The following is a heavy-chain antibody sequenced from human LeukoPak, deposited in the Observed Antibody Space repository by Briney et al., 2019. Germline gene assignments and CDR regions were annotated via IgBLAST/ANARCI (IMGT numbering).Heavy chain of an antibody. D-gene: IGHD2-8*01. CDR3: ARDRCEGYCTSFDS. J-gene: IGHJ5*01. Sequence: SETLSLTCTVSGGSISNYYWSWIRQPAGKGLEWMGRIHSSGSTNYNPSLKSRVTISVDKSKNQFSLRLSSVIAADTAVYFCARDRCEGYCTSFDSWGQGTLVTVSS. CDR2: IHSSGST. CDR1: GGSISNYY. V-gene: IGHV4-4*07.